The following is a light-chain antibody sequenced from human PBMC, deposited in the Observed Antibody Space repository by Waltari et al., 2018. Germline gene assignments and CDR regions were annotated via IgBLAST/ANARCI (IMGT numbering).Light chain of an antibody. CDR1: QSVGSSS. V-gene: IGKV3-20*01. J-gene: IGKJ1*01. Sequence: EIVFTQSPGTASLSPGGRATLSCRASQSVGSSSLAWYQQKPGQAPRLVIYRASRRATGLPDRFSGSGSGTDFSLTISRLAPEDFAVYYCQQHGTLPATFGQGTKVEIK. CDR2: RAS. CDR3: QQHGTLPAT.